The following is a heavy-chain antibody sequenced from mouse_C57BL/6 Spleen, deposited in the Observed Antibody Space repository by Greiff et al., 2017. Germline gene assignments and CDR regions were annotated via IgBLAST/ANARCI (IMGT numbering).Heavy chain of an antibody. D-gene: IGHD2-4*01. CDR2: IDPEDGDT. Sequence: EVQLQQSGAELVRPGASVKLSCTASGFNITDYYMHWVKQRPEQGLEWIGRIDPEDGDTEYAPKFQGKATMTADTSSNTAYLQLSSLTSEDTAVYYCTTHDYGGGYAMDYWGQGTSVTVSS. J-gene: IGHJ4*01. CDR1: GFNITDYY. V-gene: IGHV14-1*01. CDR3: TTHDYGGGYAMDY.